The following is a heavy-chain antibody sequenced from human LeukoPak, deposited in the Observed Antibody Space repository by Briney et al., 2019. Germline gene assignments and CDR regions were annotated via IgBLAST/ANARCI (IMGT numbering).Heavy chain of an antibody. CDR2: ISSSSSYI. CDR3: ARDYYGSGSTDYYYYYYMDV. J-gene: IGHJ6*03. CDR1: GFTFSSYS. D-gene: IGHD3-10*01. Sequence: GGSLRLYCAASGFTFSSYSMNWVRQAPGKGLEWVSSISSSSSYIYYADSVKGRFTISRDNAKNSLYLQMNILRAEDTAVYYCARDYYGSGSTDYYYYYYMDVWGKGTTVTVSS. V-gene: IGHV3-21*01.